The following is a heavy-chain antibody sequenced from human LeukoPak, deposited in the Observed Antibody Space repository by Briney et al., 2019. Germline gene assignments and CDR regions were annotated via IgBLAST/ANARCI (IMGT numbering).Heavy chain of an antibody. D-gene: IGHD3-22*01. Sequence: PSETLSLTCAVSGGSISSSSYYWGWIRQPPGKGLEWIGSIYYSGSTYYNPSLKSRVTISVDTSKNQFSLKLSSVTAADTAVYYCARVSTEGFYDSSGYYYVYNWFDPWGQGTLVTVSS. J-gene: IGHJ5*02. CDR1: GGSISSSSYY. V-gene: IGHV4-39*07. CDR2: IYYSGST. CDR3: ARVSTEGFYDSSGYYYVYNWFDP.